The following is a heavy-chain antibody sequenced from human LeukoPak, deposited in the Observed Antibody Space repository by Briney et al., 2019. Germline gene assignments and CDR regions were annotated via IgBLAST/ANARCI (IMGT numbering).Heavy chain of an antibody. CDR2: ISYDGSNK. V-gene: IGHV3-30*03. D-gene: IGHD6-6*01. CDR3: ATAYSSSSGYYYYGMDV. CDR1: GFTFSSYG. J-gene: IGHJ6*02. Sequence: GGSLRLSCAASGFTFSSYGMHWVRQAPGKGLEWVAVISYDGSNKYYADSVKGRFTISRDNSKNTLYLRMNSLRAEDTAVYYCATAYSSSSGYYYYGMDVWGQGTTVTVSS.